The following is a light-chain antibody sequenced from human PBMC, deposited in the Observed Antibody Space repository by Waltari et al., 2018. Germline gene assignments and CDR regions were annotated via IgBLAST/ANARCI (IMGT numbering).Light chain of an antibody. Sequence: DIQMTQSPSSLSASVGDRVIIPCRASQSISSYLNWYQQKPGKAPKLLIYAASTWQSGVPSRFSGSGSGTDFTLTISSLQPEDFATYYCQQTYIYPLTFGGGTKVEI. J-gene: IGKJ4*01. CDR1: QSISSY. V-gene: IGKV1-39*01. CDR2: AAS. CDR3: QQTYIYPLT.